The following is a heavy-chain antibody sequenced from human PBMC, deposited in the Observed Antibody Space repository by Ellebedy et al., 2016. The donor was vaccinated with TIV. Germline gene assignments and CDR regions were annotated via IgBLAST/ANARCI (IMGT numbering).Heavy chain of an antibody. J-gene: IGHJ4*02. V-gene: IGHV3-73*01. CDR2: IRSKADDYTT. CDR3: TRTGYDLATVPDY. Sequence: PGGSLRLSCAASGFIFSGSALHWVRQASGRRLEWVGRIRSKADDYTTAYAGSVRGRFTISRDDSKNTAYLQMSSLKAEDTAVYYCTRTGYDLATVPDYWGQGTLVTVSS. D-gene: IGHD5-12*01. CDR1: GFIFSGSA.